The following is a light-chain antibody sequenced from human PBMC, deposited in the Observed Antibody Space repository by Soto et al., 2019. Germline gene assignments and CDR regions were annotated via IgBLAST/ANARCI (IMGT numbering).Light chain of an antibody. Sequence: GDRVTITCRASQSISSYLNWYQQKPGKAPKLLIYAASSLRSGVPSRFSGSGSGTDFTLTISSLQPEDFATYYCQQSYSTPLWTFGQGTKVDIK. CDR3: QQSYSTPLWT. CDR2: AAS. V-gene: IGKV1-39*01. J-gene: IGKJ1*01. CDR1: QSISSY.